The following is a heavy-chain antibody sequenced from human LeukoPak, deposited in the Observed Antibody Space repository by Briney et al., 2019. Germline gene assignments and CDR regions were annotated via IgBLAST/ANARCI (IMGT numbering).Heavy chain of an antibody. D-gene: IGHD1-26*01. CDR1: GFTFSSYW. CDR2: IKSDGSST. CDR3: AKRAVGVAYYFDS. Sequence: GGSLRLSCAASGFTFSSYWMHWVRQVPRKGLVWVSLIKSDGSSTDYADSVKGRFTISRDNAKNTLYLQMNSLRAEDTAVYYCAKRAVGVAYYFDSWGQGTLVTVSS. V-gene: IGHV3-74*01. J-gene: IGHJ4*02.